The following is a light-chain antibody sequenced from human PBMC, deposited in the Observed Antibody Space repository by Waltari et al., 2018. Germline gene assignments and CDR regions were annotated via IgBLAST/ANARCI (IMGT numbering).Light chain of an antibody. V-gene: IGKV3-20*01. CDR2: GAS. CDR3: QLYGPSPRYT. Sequence: DIVLTQSPGTLSLYPGERATLPCRDSQSVSSAYLAWYQQKPGQAPSFLMYGASRRAAWTPDRFSGSGSGTDITLTINRLEPEDFAVYNCQLYGPSPRYTFGQGTKLEI. CDR1: QSVSSAY. J-gene: IGKJ2*01.